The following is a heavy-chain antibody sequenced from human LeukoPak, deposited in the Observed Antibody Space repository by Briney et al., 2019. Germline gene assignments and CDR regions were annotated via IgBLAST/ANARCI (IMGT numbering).Heavy chain of an antibody. Sequence: ASVKVSCKASGYTFTSYGISWVRQAPGQGLEWMGWISAYNGNTNYAQKLQGRVTMTTDTSTSTAYMELRSLRSDDTAVYYCARGGCTNGVCQNWFDPWGQGTLVTVSS. J-gene: IGHJ5*02. D-gene: IGHD2-8*01. CDR1: GYTFTSYG. CDR2: ISAYNGNT. CDR3: ARGGCTNGVCQNWFDP. V-gene: IGHV1-18*01.